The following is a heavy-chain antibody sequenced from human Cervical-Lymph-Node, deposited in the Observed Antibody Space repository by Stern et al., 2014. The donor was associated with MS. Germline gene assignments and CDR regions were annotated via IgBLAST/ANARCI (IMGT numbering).Heavy chain of an antibody. V-gene: IGHV3-15*01. CDR1: GFPFSNAW. J-gene: IGHJ4*02. CDR2: IKSKTDGGTT. D-gene: IGHD4-23*01. CDR3: TTETGGLPVY. Sequence: EVQLVESGGGLVPPGGSLRLSCAASGFPFSNAWMSWVRQAPGKGREGVGRIKSKTDGGTTDYAAPVKGRFTISRDDSKNTLYLQMNSLKTEDTAVYYCTTETGGLPVYWGQGTLVTVSS.